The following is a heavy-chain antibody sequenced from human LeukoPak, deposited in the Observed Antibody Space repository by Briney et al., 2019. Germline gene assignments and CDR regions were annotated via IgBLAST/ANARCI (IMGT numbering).Heavy chain of an antibody. V-gene: IGHV3-23*01. CDR2: ISGSGGST. CDR1: GFTFSSYA. Sequence: GASLRLSCAASGFTFSSYAVSWVRQAPGKGLEWVSAISGSGGSTYYADSVKGRFTISRDNSKNTLYLQMNSLRAEDTAVYYCAKGKRITMIVVVTSFDYWGQGTLVTVSS. J-gene: IGHJ4*02. CDR3: AKGKRITMIVVVTSFDY. D-gene: IGHD3-22*01.